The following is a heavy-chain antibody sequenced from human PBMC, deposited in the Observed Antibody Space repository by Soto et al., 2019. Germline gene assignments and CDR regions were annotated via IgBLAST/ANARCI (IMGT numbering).Heavy chain of an antibody. V-gene: IGHV3-30*04. Sequence: GGSLRLSCAASGFTFSSYAMHWVRQAPGKGLEWVAVIAYDGRNKYYAGSVKGRFTISRDNSKNTLYLQMNSLRIEDTAVCYCARELERVFDYWGQGTLVTVSS. CDR3: ARELERVFDY. CDR1: GFTFSSYA. CDR2: IAYDGRNK. D-gene: IGHD1-1*01. J-gene: IGHJ4*02.